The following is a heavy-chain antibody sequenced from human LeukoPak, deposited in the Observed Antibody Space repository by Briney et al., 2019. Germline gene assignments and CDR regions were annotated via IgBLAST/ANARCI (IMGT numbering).Heavy chain of an antibody. D-gene: IGHD1-26*01. J-gene: IGHJ4*02. Sequence: GGSLRLSCAASGFTFSGSAMYWVHQASGKGLEWVGHIRSKTNSYATIYAASVKGRFTISRDDSKNTAYLQMNSLKTEDTAVYYCTRLHLGWGQGTLVTVSS. CDR2: IRSKTNSYAT. CDR1: GFTFSGSA. V-gene: IGHV3-73*01. CDR3: TRLHLG.